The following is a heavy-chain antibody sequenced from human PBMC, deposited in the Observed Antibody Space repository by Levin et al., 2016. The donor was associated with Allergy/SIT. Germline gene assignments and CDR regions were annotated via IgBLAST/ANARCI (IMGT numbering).Heavy chain of an antibody. D-gene: IGHD2-15*01. CDR2: IWYDGSNK. V-gene: IGHV3-33*01. Sequence: GGSLRLSCAASGFTFSSYGMHWVRQAPGKGLEWVAVIWYDGSNKYYADSVKGRFTISRDNSKNTLYLQMNSLRAEDTAVYYCARDRTMMGGPMDVWGQGTTVTVSS. CDR3: ARDRTMMGGPMDV. J-gene: IGHJ6*02. CDR1: GFTFSSYG.